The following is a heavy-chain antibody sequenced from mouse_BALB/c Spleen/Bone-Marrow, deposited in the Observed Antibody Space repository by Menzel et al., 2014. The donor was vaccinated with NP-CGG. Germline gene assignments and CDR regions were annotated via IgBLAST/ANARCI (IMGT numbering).Heavy chain of an antibody. CDR3: ATCYYAMDS. CDR1: GYTFTSYW. V-gene: IGHV1-7*01. CDR2: INPTSGYT. J-gene: IGHJ4*01. Sequence: VQLQQSGAELAKPGASVKMSCKASGYTFTSYWMHWVKQRPGQGLEWIGYINPTSGYTGYNQKFKDKATLTADKSSSTAYMQLGSLTSEDSAVYYCATCYYAMDSWGQGSSVTVSS.